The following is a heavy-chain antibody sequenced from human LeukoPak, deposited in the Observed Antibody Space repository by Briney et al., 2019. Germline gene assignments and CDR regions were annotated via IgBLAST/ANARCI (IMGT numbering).Heavy chain of an antibody. Sequence: PGGSLRPSCAASGFTFSSYWMNWVRQAPGKGLEWVANMNQDGSEKNYVDSVKGRFTISRDNAENSLYLQMNSLRAEDTAVYYCVSYSGVVVGDPYRAYWGQATLVAVSS. CDR1: GFTFSSYW. CDR2: MNQDGSEK. J-gene: IGHJ4*02. CDR3: VSYSGVVVGDPYRAY. V-gene: IGHV3-7*01. D-gene: IGHD2-15*01.